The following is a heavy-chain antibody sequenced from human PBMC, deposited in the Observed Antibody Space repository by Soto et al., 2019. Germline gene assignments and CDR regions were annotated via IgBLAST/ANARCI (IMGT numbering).Heavy chain of an antibody. J-gene: IGHJ4*02. CDR2: IYYSGST. CDR1: GGSITSGRYY. CDR3: ARASCHYSSGHDY. D-gene: IGHD3-22*01. Sequence: PSETLSLTCTVSGGSITSGRYYWSWILQHPGEGLEWIGYIYYSGSTYYNPSLKSRVTISIDTSKNHFSLKLSSVTAADTAVYYCARASCHYSSGHDYWGQGTLVTASS. V-gene: IGHV4-31*03.